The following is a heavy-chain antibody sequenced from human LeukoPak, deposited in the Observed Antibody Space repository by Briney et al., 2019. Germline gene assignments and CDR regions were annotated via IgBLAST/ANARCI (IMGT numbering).Heavy chain of an antibody. V-gene: IGHV3-30*03. Sequence: PGGSLRLSCAASGFTFSSYGMHWVRQAPGKGLDWVAVISYDGSNKYYADSVKGRFTISRDNSKNTLYLQMNSLRAEDTAVYYCARETRQQLLGDYWGQGTLVTVSS. D-gene: IGHD6-13*01. CDR1: GFTFSSYG. J-gene: IGHJ4*02. CDR2: ISYDGSNK. CDR3: ARETRQQLLGDY.